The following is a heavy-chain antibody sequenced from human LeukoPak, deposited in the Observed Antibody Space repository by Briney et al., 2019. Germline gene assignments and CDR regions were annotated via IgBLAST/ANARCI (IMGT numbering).Heavy chain of an antibody. Sequence: SETLSLTCTVSGGSVSSGSYYWSWIRQPPRKGLEWIGYIYYSGSTNYNPSLKSRVTISVDTSKNQFSLKLSSVTAADTAVYYCARLSDSSSWYTFPPPNYYYYYGMDVWGQGTTVTVSS. J-gene: IGHJ6*02. CDR1: GGSVSSGSYY. D-gene: IGHD6-13*01. V-gene: IGHV4-61*01. CDR2: IYYSGST. CDR3: ARLSDSSSWYTFPPPNYYYYYGMDV.